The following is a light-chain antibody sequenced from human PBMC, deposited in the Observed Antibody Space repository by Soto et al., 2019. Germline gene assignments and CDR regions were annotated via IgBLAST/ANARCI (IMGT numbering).Light chain of an antibody. Sequence: DIQMTQSPSSLSASVGDRVTITCRASDGINAYLNWYQQRPGKAPKLLIYAASNLQSGVPSRFSGSGSGTDFILTISSLQPEDCATYYCQQSYSTRLTFGGGTKVEIK. CDR2: AAS. CDR3: QQSYSTRLT. CDR1: DGINAY. V-gene: IGKV1-39*01. J-gene: IGKJ4*01.